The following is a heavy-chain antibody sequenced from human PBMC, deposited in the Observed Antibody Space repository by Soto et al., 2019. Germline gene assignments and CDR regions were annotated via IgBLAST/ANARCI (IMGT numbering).Heavy chain of an antibody. Sequence: GESLKISCKVSGYTLTELSMHWVRQAPGKGLEWMGGFDPEDGETIYAQKFQGRVTMTEDTSTDTAYMELSSLRSEDTAVYYCATTYSSSWRDAFDIWGQGTMVTVSS. CDR3: ATTYSSSWRDAFDI. CDR2: FDPEDGET. V-gene: IGHV1-24*01. J-gene: IGHJ3*02. D-gene: IGHD6-13*01. CDR1: GYTLTELS.